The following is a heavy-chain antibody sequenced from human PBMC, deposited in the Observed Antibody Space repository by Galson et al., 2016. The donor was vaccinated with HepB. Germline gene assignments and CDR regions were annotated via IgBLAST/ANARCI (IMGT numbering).Heavy chain of an antibody. V-gene: IGHV3-48*02. Sequence: SLRLSCAASGFTFRSYSMSWVRQAPGKGLEWISYISSSSGTIYYKDSVKGRFTISRDNAQNSLYLQMNSLRDGDTAVYSCARVDFSVDDYWGQGTLVTVSS. CDR3: ARVDFSVDDY. D-gene: IGHD6-25*01. J-gene: IGHJ4*02. CDR1: GFTFRSYS. CDR2: ISSSSGTI.